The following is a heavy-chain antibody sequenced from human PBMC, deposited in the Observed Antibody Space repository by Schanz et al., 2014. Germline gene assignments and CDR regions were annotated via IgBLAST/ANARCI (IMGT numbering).Heavy chain of an antibody. CDR1: GFSLDIFA. V-gene: IGHV3-23*01. CDR3: ARPALWFGDNCFDP. CDR2: IGTSGGT. D-gene: IGHD3-10*01. Sequence: EVHLLESGGGLVEPGGSLRLSCATSGFSLDIFAVSWVRQAPGKGLEWVSTIGTSGGTNYAESVKGRFTISRDNSKNTLYLQMNSLRAEDTAVYYCARPALWFGDNCFDPWGQGTLVTVSP. J-gene: IGHJ5*02.